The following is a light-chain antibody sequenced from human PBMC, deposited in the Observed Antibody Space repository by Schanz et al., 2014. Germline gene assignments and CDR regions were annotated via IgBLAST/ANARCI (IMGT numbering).Light chain of an antibody. CDR2: QVN. CDR3: SSYTSSSTPHVV. Sequence: QSALTQPPSVSGSPGQSVTISCTGSSSDVGRYNRVSWFQQPPGTAPKLMIFQVNSRPSGVPDRFSGSKSGNTASLTISGLQTEDEADYYCSSYTSSSTPHVVFGGGTKLTVL. CDR1: SSDVGRYNR. J-gene: IGLJ2*01. V-gene: IGLV2-18*02.